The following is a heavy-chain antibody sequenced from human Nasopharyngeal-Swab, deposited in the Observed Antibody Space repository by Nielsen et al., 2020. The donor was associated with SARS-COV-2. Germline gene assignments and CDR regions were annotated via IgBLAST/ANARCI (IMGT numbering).Heavy chain of an antibody. D-gene: IGHD4-11*01. J-gene: IGHJ6*02. CDR2: IKSKTDGGTT. V-gene: IGHV3-15*01. CDR3: TVDYTPYGMDV. Sequence: VRQMPGKGLEWVGRIKSKTDGGTTDYAAPVKGRFTIPRDDSKNTLYRQMNSLKTEDTAVYYCTVDYTPYGMDVWGQGTTVTVSS.